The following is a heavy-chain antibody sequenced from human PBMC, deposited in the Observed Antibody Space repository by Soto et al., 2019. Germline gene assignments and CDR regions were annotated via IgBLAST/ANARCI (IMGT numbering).Heavy chain of an antibody. V-gene: IGHV3-13*01. CDR3: ARGGSYYYYMDV. CDR1: GFTFSSYD. Sequence: EVQLVESGGGLVQPGGSLRLSCAASGFTFSSYDMHWVRQATGKGLEGVSAIGTAGDTYYPGSVKGRFTISREKAKNSLYLQMNSLRAGDTAVYYCARGGSYYYYMDVWGKGTTVTVSS. D-gene: IGHD3-10*01. CDR2: IGTAGDT. J-gene: IGHJ6*03.